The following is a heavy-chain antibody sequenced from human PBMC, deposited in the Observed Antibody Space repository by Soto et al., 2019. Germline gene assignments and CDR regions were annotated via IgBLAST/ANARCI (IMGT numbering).Heavy chain of an antibody. V-gene: IGHV3-7*04. Sequence: GGSLRLSCAASGFIFSHYGMSWVRQAPGKGLEWVANIKEDGSERYYVDSVKGRFTISRDNAKNSLYLQMNSLRAEDTAVYYCARATGADKEDYWGQGTLVTVSS. CDR3: ARATGADKEDY. CDR1: GFIFSHYG. J-gene: IGHJ4*02. CDR2: IKEDGSER. D-gene: IGHD3-10*01.